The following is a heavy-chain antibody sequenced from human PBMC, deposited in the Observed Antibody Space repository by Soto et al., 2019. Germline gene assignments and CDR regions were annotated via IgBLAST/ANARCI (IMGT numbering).Heavy chain of an antibody. D-gene: IGHD6-13*01. V-gene: IGHV4-31*03. CDR3: ARGPYLSSKSWFDP. J-gene: IGHJ5*02. CDR1: RGSVSSSGYY. Sequence: QLQLQESGPGLVKPSQTLSLTCTVSRGSVSSSGYYWSWLRQLPGKGLQWIGSIYYTGDTHYNPAVKSRLTISLDTSNNQFSLRLSSVTAADTAVFYCARGPYLSSKSWFDPWGQGTLVTVSS. CDR2: IYYTGDT.